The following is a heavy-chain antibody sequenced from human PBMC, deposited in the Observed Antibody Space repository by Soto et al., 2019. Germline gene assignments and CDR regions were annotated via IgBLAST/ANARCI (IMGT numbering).Heavy chain of an antibody. J-gene: IGHJ6*04. CDR3: ARGWFGPDV. CDR2: IDNAGTDS. Sequence: EVQLVESGGGLVQPGGSLRLSCAASGFTLSGRSMHWVRQAPGKGLVWVSGIDNAGTDSTYADSVKGRFTSSRDNAKNMLYLHMNSLRVDDTAVYYCARGWFGPDVWGKGTTVTVSS. CDR1: GFTLSGRS. V-gene: IGHV3-74*01. D-gene: IGHD3-10*01.